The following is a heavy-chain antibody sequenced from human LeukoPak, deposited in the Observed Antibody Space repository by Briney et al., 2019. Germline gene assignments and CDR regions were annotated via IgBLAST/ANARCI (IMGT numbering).Heavy chain of an antibody. J-gene: IGHJ3*02. Sequence: SETLSLTCTVSGGSISSRSYYWGWIRQPPEKGLEWIGSIYYSGSTYYNPSLKSRVTISVDTSKNQFSLKLSSVTAADTAVYYCARLDFTMIVVLRAAFDIWGHGTMVTVSS. CDR1: GGSISSRSYY. CDR2: IYYSGST. V-gene: IGHV4-39*01. D-gene: IGHD3-22*01. CDR3: ARLDFTMIVVLRAAFDI.